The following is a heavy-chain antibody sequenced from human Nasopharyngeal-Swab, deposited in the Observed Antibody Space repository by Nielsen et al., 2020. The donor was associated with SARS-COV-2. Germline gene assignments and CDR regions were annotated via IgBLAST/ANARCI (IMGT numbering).Heavy chain of an antibody. CDR2: INPSGGST. J-gene: IGHJ6*02. Sequence: GESLKISCAASGFTFSSYGMHWVRQAPGQGLEWMGIINPSGGSTSYAQKFQGRVTMTRDTSTSTVYMELSSLRSEDTAVYYCAPVPVDTIFGVVNRDYYGMDVWGQGTTVTVSS. D-gene: IGHD3-3*01. CDR3: APVPVDTIFGVVNRDYYGMDV. V-gene: IGHV1-46*03. CDR1: GFTFSSYG.